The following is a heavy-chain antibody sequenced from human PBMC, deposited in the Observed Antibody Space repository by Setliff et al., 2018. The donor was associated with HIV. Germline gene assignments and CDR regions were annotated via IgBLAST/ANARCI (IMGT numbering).Heavy chain of an antibody. J-gene: IGHJ5*01. CDR3: ARGWFDS. CDR2: ISSSGSTI. V-gene: IGHV3-48*01. CDR1: GFTFSSYW. Sequence: SCAASGFTFSSYWMHWVRQGPGRGLEWVSYISSSGSTIFYADSVKGRFTISRDNAKNSLYLQMNSLRAEDTAFYYCARGWFDSWGQGTLVTVSS.